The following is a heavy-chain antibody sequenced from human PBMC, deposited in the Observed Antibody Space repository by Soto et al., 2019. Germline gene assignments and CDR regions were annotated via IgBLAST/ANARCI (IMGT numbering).Heavy chain of an antibody. J-gene: IGHJ6*02. CDR2: ISYSGYT. CDR1: GGSISSISNHY. CDR3: ATQGFGVLHGLVDV. Sequence: PSETLSLTCTVSGGSISSISNHYCSWIRQPPGKGLEWIGYISYSGYTSYNPSLKSRVIISVDTSKNQVSLNLASVTAADTAVNYCATQGFGVLHGLVDVWGQGTTVTVSS. V-gene: IGHV4-61*05. D-gene: IGHD3-10*01.